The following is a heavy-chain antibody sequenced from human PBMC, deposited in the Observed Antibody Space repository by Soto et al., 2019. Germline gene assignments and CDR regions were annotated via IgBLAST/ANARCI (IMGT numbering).Heavy chain of an antibody. CDR3: ARTYDDSGPNSGGYGFDI. D-gene: IGHD3-22*01. V-gene: IGHV4-59*01. CDR2: IYNSGTT. Sequence: SETLSLTCSVSGGSISSYYWSWIRQPPGKGLEWIAYIYNSGTTNYNPSLKSRTTISVDTSKSQFSLKLNSVTAADTAVYYCARTYDDSGPNSGGYGFDIWGQGTMVTVSS. CDR1: GGSISSYY. J-gene: IGHJ3*02.